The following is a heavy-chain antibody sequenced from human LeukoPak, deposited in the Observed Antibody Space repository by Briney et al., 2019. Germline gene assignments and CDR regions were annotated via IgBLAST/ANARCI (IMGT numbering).Heavy chain of an antibody. CDR1: GFTFSSYA. CDR2: ISGSGGST. Sequence: PGGSLRLSCAASGFTFSSYAMSWVRQAPGKGREWGSAISGSGGSTYYADSVKGRFTISRDNSKNTLYLQMNSLRAEDTAVYYCAKALEQLVGWFDPWGQGTLVTVSS. V-gene: IGHV3-23*01. D-gene: IGHD6-13*01. CDR3: AKALEQLVGWFDP. J-gene: IGHJ5*02.